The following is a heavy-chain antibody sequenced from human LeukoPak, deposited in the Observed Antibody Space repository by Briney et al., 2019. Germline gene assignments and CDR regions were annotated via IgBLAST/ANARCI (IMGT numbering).Heavy chain of an antibody. CDR1: DYSISSGYY. CDR3: ARDIRGIIVAHSDGHFFDY. V-gene: IGHV4-38-2*02. CDR2: IYHSGST. D-gene: IGHD5-12*01. J-gene: IGHJ4*02. Sequence: NSSETLSLTCTASDYSISSGYYWGWIRQPPGKGLEWIGSIYHSGSTSYNPSLKSRPTISVDTSKNQFSLKLSSVTAADTAVYYCARDIRGIIVAHSDGHFFDYWGPGTLVTVSS.